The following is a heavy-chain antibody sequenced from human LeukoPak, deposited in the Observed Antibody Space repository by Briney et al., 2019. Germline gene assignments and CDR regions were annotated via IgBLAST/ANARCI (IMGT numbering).Heavy chain of an antibody. CDR3: ARGAYGGNSYFDY. CDR2: FYHSGST. V-gene: IGHV4-38-2*02. J-gene: IGHJ4*02. Sequence: PSETLSLTCTVSGYSISSGYYWGWIRQPPGKGLEWIGSFYHSGSTYYNPSLKSRVTISLDTSKNQFSLKLRSVTAADTAVYYCARGAYGGNSYFDYWGQGTLVTVSS. CDR1: GYSISSGYY. D-gene: IGHD4-23*01.